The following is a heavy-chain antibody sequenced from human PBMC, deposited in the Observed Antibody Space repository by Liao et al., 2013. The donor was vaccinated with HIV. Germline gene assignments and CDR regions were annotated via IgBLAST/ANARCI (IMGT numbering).Heavy chain of an antibody. D-gene: IGHD1-26*01. CDR3: ARGTTNYFYYYMDV. Sequence: QVPLQQWGAGLLKPSETLSLTCAVYGGSFSGYYWTWIRQPPGKGLEWIGEINHSGVTDYNPSLKSRLSMSVDTSKKQFSLNLTSVTAADTASYYCARGTTNYFYYYMDVWGKGTTVIVSS. J-gene: IGHJ6*03. CDR2: INHSGVT. V-gene: IGHV4-34*01. CDR1: GGSFSGYY.